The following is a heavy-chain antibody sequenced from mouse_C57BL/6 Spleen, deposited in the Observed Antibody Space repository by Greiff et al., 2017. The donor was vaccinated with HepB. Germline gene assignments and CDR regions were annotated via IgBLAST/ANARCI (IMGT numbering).Heavy chain of an antibody. D-gene: IGHD2-4*01. Sequence: EVQLVESEGGLVQPGSSMKLSCTASGFTFSDYYMAWVRQVPEKGLEWVANINYDGSSTYYLDSLKSRFIISRDNAKNILYLQMSSLKSEDTATYYCAREGIYYEGPYYAMDYWGQGTSVTVSS. V-gene: IGHV5-16*01. CDR2: INYDGSST. CDR1: GFTFSDYY. J-gene: IGHJ4*01. CDR3: AREGIYYEGPYYAMDY.